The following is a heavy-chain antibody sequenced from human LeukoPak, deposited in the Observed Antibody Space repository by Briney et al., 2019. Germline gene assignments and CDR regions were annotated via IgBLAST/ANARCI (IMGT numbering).Heavy chain of an antibody. CDR3: AREDGGTTDYYYGMDV. D-gene: IGHD1-7*01. V-gene: IGHV3-30-3*01. Sequence: HPGRSLRLSCAASGFTFSSYAMHWVRQAPGKGLEWVAVISYDGSNKYYADSVKGRFTISRDKSKNTLYLQMNSLRAEDTAVYYCAREDGGTTDYYYGMDVWGQETTVTVSS. CDR2: ISYDGSNK. CDR1: GFTFSSYA. J-gene: IGHJ6*02.